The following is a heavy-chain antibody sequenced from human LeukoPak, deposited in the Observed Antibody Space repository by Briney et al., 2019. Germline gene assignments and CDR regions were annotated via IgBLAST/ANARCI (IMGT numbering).Heavy chain of an antibody. V-gene: IGHV1-18*01. CDR3: ARDDVRPYGSGSSANDY. D-gene: IGHD3-10*01. J-gene: IGHJ4*02. CDR2: ISAYNGNT. CDR1: GYTFTSYG. Sequence: ASVKVSCKASGYTFTSYGISWVRQSPGQGLEWMGWISAYNGNTNYAQKLQGRVTMTTDTSRSTAYMELRSLRSDDTAVYYCARDDVRPYGSGSSANDYWGQGTLVTVSS.